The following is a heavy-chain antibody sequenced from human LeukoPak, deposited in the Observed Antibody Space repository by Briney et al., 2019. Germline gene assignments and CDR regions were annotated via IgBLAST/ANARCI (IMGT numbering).Heavy chain of an antibody. J-gene: IGHJ4*02. CDR3: ARDGYNYGGGYYFDY. CDR2: IYPGDSDT. CDR1: GYSFTSYW. D-gene: IGHD5-24*01. V-gene: IGHV5-51*01. Sequence: GESLKISCKGSGYSFTSYWIGWVRQLPGKGLEWMGIIYPGDSDTRYSPSFQGQVTISADKSISTAYLQWSSLKASDTAMYYCARDGYNYGGGYYFDYWGQGTLVTVSS.